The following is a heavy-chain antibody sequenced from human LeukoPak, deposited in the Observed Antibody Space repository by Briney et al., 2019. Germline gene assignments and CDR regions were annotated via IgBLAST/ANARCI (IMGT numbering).Heavy chain of an antibody. Sequence: GGSLRLSCAASGXTFSSYGMHWVRQAPGKGLEWVAVIWYDGSNKYYADSVKGRFTISRDNSKNTLYLQMNSLRAEDTAVYYCARDPGDYYGSGSSDAFDIWGQGTMVTVSP. CDR3: ARDPGDYYGSGSSDAFDI. J-gene: IGHJ3*02. D-gene: IGHD3-10*01. CDR1: GXTFSSYG. CDR2: IWYDGSNK. V-gene: IGHV3-33*01.